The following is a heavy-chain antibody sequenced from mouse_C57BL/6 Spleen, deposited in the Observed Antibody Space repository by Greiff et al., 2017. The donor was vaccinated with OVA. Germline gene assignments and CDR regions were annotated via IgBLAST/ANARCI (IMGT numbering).Heavy chain of an antibody. J-gene: IGHJ4*01. CDR2: IHPNSGST. V-gene: IGHV1-64*01. CDR3: ARESILNSMDY. D-gene: IGHD1-3*01. Sequence: QVQLQQPGAELVKPSASVSLSCKVSGYTFTSYCLHCVKQRPGQGLEWIGVIHPNSGSTNYNAKFKSKATLTVDKSSNTSYMKLSSLTTEDSAVYYCARESILNSMDYWGQGTSVTVSS. CDR1: GYTFTSYC.